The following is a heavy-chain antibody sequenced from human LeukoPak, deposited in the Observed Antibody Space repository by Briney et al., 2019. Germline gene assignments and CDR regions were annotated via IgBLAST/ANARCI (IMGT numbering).Heavy chain of an antibody. J-gene: IGHJ4*02. Sequence: GGSLRLSCAASGFTFSSYAMSWVRQAPGKGLEWVSAISGSGGSTYYADSVKGRFTISRDNAKNSLYLQMNSLRAEDTAVYYCARVGGYSYGSDYWGQGTLVTVSS. CDR3: ARVGGYSYGSDY. CDR2: ISGSGGST. CDR1: GFTFSSYA. V-gene: IGHV3-23*01. D-gene: IGHD5-18*01.